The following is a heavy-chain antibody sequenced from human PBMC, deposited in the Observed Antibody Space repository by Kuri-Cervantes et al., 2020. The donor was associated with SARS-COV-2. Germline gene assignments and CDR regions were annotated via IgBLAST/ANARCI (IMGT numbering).Heavy chain of an antibody. CDR1: GGSISSYY. CDR3: ARHAHIDDFWSGLSAFDI. V-gene: IGHV4-59*08. Sequence: SETLSLTCTVSGGSISSYYWSWIRQPPGKGLEWIGYIYYSGSTNYNPSLKSRVTISVDTSKNQFSLKLSSVTAADTAVYYCARHAHIDDFWSGLSAFDIWGQGTMVTVSS. J-gene: IGHJ3*02. D-gene: IGHD3-3*01. CDR2: IYYSGST.